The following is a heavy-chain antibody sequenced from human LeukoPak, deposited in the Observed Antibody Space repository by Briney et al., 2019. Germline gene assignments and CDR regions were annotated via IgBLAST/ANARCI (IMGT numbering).Heavy chain of an antibody. CDR2: IRQDGGEK. CDR3: ARGEGVDY. CDR1: GFTFSSYW. D-gene: IGHD1-26*01. Sequence: GGSLRLSCAVSGFTFSSYWMNWVRQAPGKGLEWVASIRQDGGEKSYVDSVKGRFTLSRDNTKNSLYLQMSSLRAEDTAVYYCARGEGVDYWGQGTLVTVSS. V-gene: IGHV3-7*01. J-gene: IGHJ4*02.